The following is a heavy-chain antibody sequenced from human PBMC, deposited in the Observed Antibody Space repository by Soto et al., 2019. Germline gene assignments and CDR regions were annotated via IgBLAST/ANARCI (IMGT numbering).Heavy chain of an antibody. CDR2: IYPGDSDT. D-gene: IGHD6-25*01. J-gene: IGHJ3*01. V-gene: IGHV5-51*01. CDR1: GDKFTNFW. CDR3: ARPASGAFDV. Sequence: GESLKLSYSVSGDKFTNFWVGCVRQMPGKGLEWMGIIYPGDSDTRYSPSFQGQVTMSVDKSINTAYLQWRSLKASDTATYYCARPASGAFDVWGQGTRVT.